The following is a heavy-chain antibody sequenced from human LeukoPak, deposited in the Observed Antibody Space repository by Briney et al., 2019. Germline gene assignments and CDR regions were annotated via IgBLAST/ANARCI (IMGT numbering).Heavy chain of an antibody. V-gene: IGHV4-4*09. Sequence: SETLSLTCTVSGGSISSYYWSWIRQPPGKGLEWIGYIYTSGSTNYNPSLKSRVTISVDTSKNQFSLKLSSVTAADTAVYYCAGHVAEYQLLYAGAFDIWGQGTMVTVSS. CDR3: AGHVAEYQLLYAGAFDI. D-gene: IGHD2-2*02. J-gene: IGHJ3*02. CDR2: IYTSGST. CDR1: GGSISSYY.